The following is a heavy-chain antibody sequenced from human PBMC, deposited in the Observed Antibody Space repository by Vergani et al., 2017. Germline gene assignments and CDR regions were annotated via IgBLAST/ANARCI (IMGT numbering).Heavy chain of an antibody. Sequence: QVQLQESGPGLVKPSETLSLTCTVSGGSISSYYWSWIRQPPGKGLEWIGRIYTSGSTNYNPSLKSRVTMSVDTSKNQFSLKLSSVTAADTAVYYCARDRGSGSPEDYYYYGMDVWGQGTTVTVSS. J-gene: IGHJ6*02. V-gene: IGHV4-4*07. D-gene: IGHD3-10*01. CDR3: ARDRGSGSPEDYYYYGMDV. CDR2: IYTSGST. CDR1: GGSISSYY.